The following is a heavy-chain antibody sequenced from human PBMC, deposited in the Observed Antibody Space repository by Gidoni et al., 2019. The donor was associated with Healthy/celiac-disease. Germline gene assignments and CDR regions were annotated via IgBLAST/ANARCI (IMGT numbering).Heavy chain of an antibody. CDR3: AKAPRYYDILTGYYYFDY. Sequence: EVQLLESGGGLVQPGGSLRLSCAASGFTFSSYAMSWVRQAPGKGLGWVSAMSGSGGSTYYADSVKGRFTISRDNSKNTLYLQMNSLRAEDTAVYYCAKAPRYYDILTGYYYFDYWGQGTLVTVSS. V-gene: IGHV3-23*01. CDR1: GFTFSSYA. J-gene: IGHJ4*02. D-gene: IGHD3-9*01. CDR2: MSGSGGST.